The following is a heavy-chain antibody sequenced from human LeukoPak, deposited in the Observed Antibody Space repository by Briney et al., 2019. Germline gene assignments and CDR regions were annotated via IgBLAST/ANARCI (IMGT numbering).Heavy chain of an antibody. D-gene: IGHD2-2*01. J-gene: IGHJ4*02. Sequence: GGSLRLSCAASGFTFSDYYTNWNRQAPGKGLEYISYISGSSSDTNYADSVKGRFTISRDNHKKSLYLQMNSLSAEDTAVYYCGRFSRAPDYWGQGTLVTVSS. CDR2: ISGSSSDT. CDR3: GRFSRAPDY. CDR1: GFTFSDYY. V-gene: IGHV3-11*06.